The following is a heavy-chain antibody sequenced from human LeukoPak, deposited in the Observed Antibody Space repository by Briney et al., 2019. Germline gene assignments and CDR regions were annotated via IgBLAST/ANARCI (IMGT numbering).Heavy chain of an antibody. V-gene: IGHV4-34*01. CDR3: ARTTLYYFDY. D-gene: IGHD3-16*02. Sequence: PSETLSLTCAVYGGSFSGYYWSWIRQPPGKGLEWIGEINHSGSTNYNPSLKSRVTISVDTSKNQFSLKLSSVTAADTAVYYCARTTLYYFDYWGQGTLVTASS. CDR2: INHSGST. CDR1: GGSFSGYY. J-gene: IGHJ4*02.